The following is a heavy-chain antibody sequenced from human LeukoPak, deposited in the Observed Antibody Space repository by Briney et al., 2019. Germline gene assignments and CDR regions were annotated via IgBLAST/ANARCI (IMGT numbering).Heavy chain of an antibody. D-gene: IGHD3-10*01. CDR3: ARSTRSWFDP. Sequence: SETLSLTCTVSGVSISSSNSYWGWIRQPPGQGLEWIGTVFYSGSPYYNPSLKSRVTISMDTSKNQFSLNLTSVTAADTAVYYCARSTRSWFDPWGQGTLVTVSS. CDR2: VFYSGSP. CDR1: GVSISSSNSY. J-gene: IGHJ5*02. V-gene: IGHV4-39*07.